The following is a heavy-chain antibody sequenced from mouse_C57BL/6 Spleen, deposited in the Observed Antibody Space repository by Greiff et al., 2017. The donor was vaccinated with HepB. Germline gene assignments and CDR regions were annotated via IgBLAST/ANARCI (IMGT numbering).Heavy chain of an antibody. Sequence: EVKLQESGPGLVKPSQSLSLTCSVTGYSITSGYYWNWIRQFPGNKLEWMGYISYDGSNNYNPSLKNRISITRDTSQNQFFLKLNSVTTEDTATYYCARSNYYGSSYPFAYWGQGTLVTVSA. CDR1: GYSITSGYY. V-gene: IGHV3-6*01. CDR3: ARSNYYGSSYPFAY. CDR2: ISYDGSN. D-gene: IGHD1-1*01. J-gene: IGHJ3*01.